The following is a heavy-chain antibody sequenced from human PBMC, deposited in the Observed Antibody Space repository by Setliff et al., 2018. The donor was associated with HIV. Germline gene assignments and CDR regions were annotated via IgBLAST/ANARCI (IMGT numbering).Heavy chain of an antibody. CDR3: ARPLWFGELSTYYYYAMGV. CDR2: IIGSGIST. CDR1: GFTFSSYA. D-gene: IGHD3-10*01. J-gene: IGHJ6*02. Sequence: GGSLRLSCAASGFTFSSYAMNWVRQAPGKGLEWVSAIIGSGISTHYADSVKGRFTISRDNFKNTLYLQMDSLRADDTAVYYCARPLWFGELSTYYYYAMGVWGQGTTVTVSS. V-gene: IGHV3-23*01.